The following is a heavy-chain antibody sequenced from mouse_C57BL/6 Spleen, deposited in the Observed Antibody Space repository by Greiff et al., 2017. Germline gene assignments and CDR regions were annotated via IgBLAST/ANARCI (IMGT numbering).Heavy chain of an antibody. Sequence: EVKLMESGPELVKPGASVKIPCKASGYTFTDYNMDWVKQSHGKSLEWIGDINPNHGGTIYNQEFKGKATLTVSKSSSTASLELRILTSEDTAVYYCARCTTVVAPYYFDYWGQGTTLTVSS. CDR2: INPNHGGT. V-gene: IGHV1-18*01. CDR1: GYTFTDYN. CDR3: ARCTTVVAPYYFDY. D-gene: IGHD1-1*01. J-gene: IGHJ2*01.